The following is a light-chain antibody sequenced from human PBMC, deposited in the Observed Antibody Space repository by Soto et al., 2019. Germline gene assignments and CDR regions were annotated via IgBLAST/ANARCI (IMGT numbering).Light chain of an antibody. CDR2: AAS. Sequence: IQLTQSPSSLSASVGDRVTITCRASQGIRNYLAWYQQKPGKAPNLLIFAASTLHSGVPSRFSGSGSETDFTLTISNVQPDDSASYFCQQLLSYPLTFGGGTKVE. CDR3: QQLLSYPLT. CDR1: QGIRNY. J-gene: IGKJ4*01. V-gene: IGKV1-9*01.